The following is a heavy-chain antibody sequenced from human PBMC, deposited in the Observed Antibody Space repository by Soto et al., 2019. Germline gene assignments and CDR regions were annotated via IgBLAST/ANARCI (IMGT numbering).Heavy chain of an antibody. CDR2: IYYSGST. D-gene: IGHD5-18*01. V-gene: IGHV4-61*01. J-gene: IGHJ5*02. CDR3: ARVTNTAIQANWFDP. CDR1: GGSVSSGSYY. Sequence: QVQLQESGPGLVKPSETLSLTCTVSGGSVSSGSYYWSWIRQPPGKGLEWIGYIYYSGSTNYNPSLKSRVTISVDTSKYQFSLNLSSVTAADTAVYYCARVTNTAIQANWFDPWCQGTLVTVSS.